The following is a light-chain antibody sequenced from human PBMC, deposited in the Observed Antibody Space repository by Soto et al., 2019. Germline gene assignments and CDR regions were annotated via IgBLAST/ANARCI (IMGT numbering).Light chain of an antibody. J-gene: IGKJ1*01. CDR1: QSVAASY. V-gene: IGKV3-20*01. CDR2: AAS. Sequence: EIVLTQSPGTLSLSPGERATLLARAIQSVAASYLAWYQQKPGQAPRLLIYAASSRATGIPDRFSGGGSGTDFTLTISRLEPEDFAVYYCQQCGSSPWTFGQGTKVEIK. CDR3: QQCGSSPWT.